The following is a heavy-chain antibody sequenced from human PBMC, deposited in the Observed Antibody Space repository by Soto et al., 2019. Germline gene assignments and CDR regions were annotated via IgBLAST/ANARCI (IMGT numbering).Heavy chain of an antibody. Sequence: SETLALTCAVSGCSISSYYWSWIRQPPGKGLEWIGYIYYGGSTNYNPSLKSRLSISADMSKNQFSLKLSSVTAADTAVYYCARDLDCSGGSCYDSGMDVWGQGTTVTVSS. CDR2: IYYGGST. J-gene: IGHJ6*02. CDR1: GCSISSYY. D-gene: IGHD2-15*01. CDR3: ARDLDCSGGSCYDSGMDV. V-gene: IGHV4-59*01.